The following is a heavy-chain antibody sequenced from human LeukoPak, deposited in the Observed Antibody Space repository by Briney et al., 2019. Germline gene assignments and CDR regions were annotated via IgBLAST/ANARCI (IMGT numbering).Heavy chain of an antibody. CDR3: SRALTVTTTDS. CDR2: ISGSGGST. CDR1: GFTFSSYA. V-gene: IGHV3-23*01. Sequence: GGSLRLSCAASGFTFSSYAMSWVRQAPGKGLEWVSAISGSGGSTYYADSVKGRFTISRDNSKNTLYLQMNSLRAEDTAVYYCSRALTVTTTDSWGQGTLVTVSS. J-gene: IGHJ5*01. D-gene: IGHD4-11*01.